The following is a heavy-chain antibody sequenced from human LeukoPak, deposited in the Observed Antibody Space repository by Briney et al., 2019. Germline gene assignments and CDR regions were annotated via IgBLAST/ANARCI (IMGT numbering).Heavy chain of an antibody. CDR3: ATAVIVAVFGDAFDI. V-gene: IGHV1-2*02. J-gene: IGHJ3*02. CDR2: INPNSGGT. Sequence: GASVKVSCKASGYTFTGYFMHWVRQAPGQGLEWMGWINPNSGGTNYAQKFQGRVTMTRDMSISTAYMELRRLRYDDTAVYYCATAVIVAVFGDAFDIWGQGTLVTVSS. D-gene: IGHD6-13*01. CDR1: GYTFTGYF.